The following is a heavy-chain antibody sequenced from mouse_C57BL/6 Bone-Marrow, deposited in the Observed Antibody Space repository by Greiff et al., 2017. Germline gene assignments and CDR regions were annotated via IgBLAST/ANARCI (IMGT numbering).Heavy chain of an antibody. CDR1: GYTFTSYW. V-gene: IGHV1-59*01. CDR3: ARWAY. Sequence: QVQLQLPGAELVRPGTSVKLSCKASGYTFTSYWMHWVKQRPGQGLEWIGVIDPSDSYTNYNQKFKGKATLTVDTSSSTAYMQLSSLTSEDSAVYYCARWAYWGQGTLVTVSA. J-gene: IGHJ3*01. CDR2: IDPSDSYT.